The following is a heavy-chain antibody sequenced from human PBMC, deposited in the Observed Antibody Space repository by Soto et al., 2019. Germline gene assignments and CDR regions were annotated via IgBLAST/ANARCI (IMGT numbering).Heavy chain of an antibody. Sequence: QVHLVESGGGVVQPGGSLRLSCTASGFTFNKFGMHWVRRPPGKGLEWVAALSYDGNHDFYADSVRGRLIISRDNSKNTLFLQMNTLKPDDTAVYYCVKERADFVTVPHATSGMDVWGPGTTVTVSS. V-gene: IGHV3-30*18. D-gene: IGHD2-15*01. CDR1: GFTFNKFG. CDR2: LSYDGNHD. CDR3: VKERADFVTVPHATSGMDV. J-gene: IGHJ6*02.